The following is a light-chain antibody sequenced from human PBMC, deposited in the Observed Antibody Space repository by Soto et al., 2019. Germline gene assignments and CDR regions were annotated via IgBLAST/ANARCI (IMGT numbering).Light chain of an antibody. J-gene: IGKJ2*01. Sequence: IVMTQSPATLSVSPGEIATLFCRASQRISINLSWYQQKPGQAPRLLIYGASTRATGIPARFSGSGSETEFTLTISSLQSEDSAVYYCQHYNNWPPYTFGQGTKLEIK. CDR3: QHYNNWPPYT. CDR2: GAS. V-gene: IGKV3-15*01. CDR1: QRISIN.